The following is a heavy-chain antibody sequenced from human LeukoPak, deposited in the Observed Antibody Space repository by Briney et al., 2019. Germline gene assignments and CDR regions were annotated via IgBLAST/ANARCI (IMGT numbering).Heavy chain of an antibody. CDR3: ARENYCTNGVCWAFDP. CDR2: IYYTGST. Sequence: PSETLSLTCTVSGGSISSSDYYWGWIRQPPGKGLEWIGNIYYTGSTSYNSSLKSRVTISIDTSKNQFSLQLSSVTAADTAVFFCARENYCTNGVCWAFDPWGQGTLVTVSS. J-gene: IGHJ5*02. CDR1: GGSISSSDYY. D-gene: IGHD2-8*01. V-gene: IGHV4-39*07.